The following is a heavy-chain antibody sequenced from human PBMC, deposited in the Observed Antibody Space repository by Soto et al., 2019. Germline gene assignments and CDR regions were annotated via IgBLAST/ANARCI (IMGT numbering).Heavy chain of an antibody. Sequence: SEPLSLTCNDSGGSISSYYWSWIRQPPGKGLEWIGYIYYSGSTNYNPSLKSQVTVSVDTSKNQFSLKLSSVTAADTAVYCCARANTICGVVFPQPQPWGQGTLVTVSS. D-gene: IGHD3-3*01. CDR3: ARANTICGVVFPQPQP. J-gene: IGHJ1*01. CDR2: IYYSGST. CDR1: GGSISSYY. V-gene: IGHV4-59*01.